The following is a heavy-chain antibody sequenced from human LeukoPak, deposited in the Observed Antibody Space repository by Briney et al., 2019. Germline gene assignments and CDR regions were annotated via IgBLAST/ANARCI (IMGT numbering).Heavy chain of an antibody. CDR3: AVPYYYDSSGGDAFDI. J-gene: IGHJ3*02. Sequence: SETLSLTCTVSGGSISSGGYYWSWIRQHPGKGLEWIGYIYYSGSTYYNPSLKSRVTISVDTSKNQFSLKLSSETAADTAVYYCAVPYYYDSSGGDAFDIWGQGTMVTVSS. CDR2: IYYSGST. D-gene: IGHD3-22*01. V-gene: IGHV4-31*03. CDR1: GGSISSGGYY.